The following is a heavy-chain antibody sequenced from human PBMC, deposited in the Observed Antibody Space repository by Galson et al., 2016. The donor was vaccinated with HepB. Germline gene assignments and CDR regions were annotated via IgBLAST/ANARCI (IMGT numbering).Heavy chain of an antibody. CDR2: IIPLLRIS. CDR3: ARGEYADFWSPGAFEI. J-gene: IGHJ3*02. CDR1: GGTFSNYT. V-gene: IGHV1-69*02. D-gene: IGHD3-3*01. Sequence: SVKVSCKASGGTFSNYTISWVRQAPGQGLEWMGRIIPLLRISNYAQKFQGRVTITADKSTSTVNMELRSLRSEDTAVYYCARGEYADFWSPGAFEIWGQGTMVTVSS.